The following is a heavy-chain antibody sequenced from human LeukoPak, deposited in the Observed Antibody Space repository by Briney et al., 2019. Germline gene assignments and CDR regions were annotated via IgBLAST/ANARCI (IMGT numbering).Heavy chain of an antibody. D-gene: IGHD5-12*01. V-gene: IGHV1-2*04. CDR3: ARDGQVDIVATEFLGGMDV. CDR1: GYTFTGYY. CDR2: INPNSGGT. Sequence: ASVKVSCKASGYTFTGYYMHWVRQAPGQGLEWMGWINPNSGGTNYAQKFQGWVTMTRDTSISTAYMELSRLRSDDTAVYYCARDGQVDIVATEFLGGMDVWGQGTTVTVSS. J-gene: IGHJ6*02.